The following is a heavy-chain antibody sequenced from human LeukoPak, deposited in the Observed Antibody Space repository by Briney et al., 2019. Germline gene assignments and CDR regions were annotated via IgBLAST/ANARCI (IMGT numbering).Heavy chain of an antibody. J-gene: IGHJ4*02. CDR3: AREGRHYYGSGSYYNGYFDY. Sequence: RASVKVSCKASGYTLTGYYMHWVRQAPGQGLEWMGWINPNSGGTNYAQKFQGRVTMTRDTSISTAYMELSRLRSDDTAVYYCAREGRHYYGSGSYYNGYFDYWGQGTLVTVSS. CDR1: GYTLTGYY. CDR2: INPNSGGT. V-gene: IGHV1-2*02. D-gene: IGHD3-10*01.